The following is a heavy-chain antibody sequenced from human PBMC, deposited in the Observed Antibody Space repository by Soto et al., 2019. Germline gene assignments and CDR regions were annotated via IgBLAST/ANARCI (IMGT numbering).Heavy chain of an antibody. CDR2: ISNSETT. Sequence: QVQLQGSGPRLVKPSETLSLSCTVSGVSVTGGNFFWCWIRQPPWKTLDWLGCISNSETTTSKPSLNSRDTLSRDTSRTPLTLTMNSVTAAYTAVDLWARGCLHLGEFSLVTLDSWGQETLVTVS. D-gene: IGHD3-16*02. CDR1: GVSVTGGNFF. CDR3: ARGCLHLGEFSLVTLDS. J-gene: IGHJ5*02. V-gene: IGHV4-61*01.